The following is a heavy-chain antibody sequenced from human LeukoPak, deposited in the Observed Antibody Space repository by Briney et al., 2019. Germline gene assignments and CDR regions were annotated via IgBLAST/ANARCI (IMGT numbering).Heavy chain of an antibody. J-gene: IGHJ4*02. D-gene: IGHD5-12*01. CDR3: ASNSGYDLDYFDY. CDR2: IIPIFGTA. CDR1: GGTFSSYA. V-gene: IGHV1-69*06. Sequence: SVKVSCKASGGTFSSYAISRVRQAPGQGLEWMGGIIPIFGTANYAQKFQGRVTITADKSTSTAYMELSSLRSEDTAVYYCASNSGYDLDYFDYWGQGTLVTVSS.